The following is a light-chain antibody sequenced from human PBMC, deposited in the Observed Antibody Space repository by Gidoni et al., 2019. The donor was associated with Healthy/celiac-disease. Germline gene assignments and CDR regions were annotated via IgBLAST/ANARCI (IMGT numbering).Light chain of an antibody. CDR3: QQYGSSPWT. Sequence: EIVLPQSPGTLSLSPGERATLSCRASQSVSSSYLAWYQQKPGQAPRLLIYGASSRATGLPDRFSGSGSGTDFTLTISRLEPEDFAVYYCQQYGSSPWTFGQGTKVEIK. V-gene: IGKV3-20*01. CDR1: QSVSSSY. J-gene: IGKJ1*01. CDR2: GAS.